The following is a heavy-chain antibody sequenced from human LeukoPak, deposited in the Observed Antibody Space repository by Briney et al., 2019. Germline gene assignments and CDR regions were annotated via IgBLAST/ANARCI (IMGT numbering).Heavy chain of an antibody. Sequence: SQTLSLTCTVSGGSISSGGSIGSFYWSWIRQPAGKGLEWIGYIYYSGSTNYNPSLKSRVTISVDTSKIQFSLKLSSVTAADTAVYYCARPLQYSGYVNWGQGTLVTVSS. CDR2: IYYSGST. CDR3: ARPLQYSGYVN. J-gene: IGHJ4*02. D-gene: IGHD5-12*01. CDR1: GGSISSGGSIGSFY. V-gene: IGHV4-61*09.